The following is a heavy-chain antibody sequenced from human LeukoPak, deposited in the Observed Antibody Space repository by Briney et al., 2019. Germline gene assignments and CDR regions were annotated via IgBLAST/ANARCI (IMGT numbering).Heavy chain of an antibody. CDR2: IIPIFGTA. CDR3: ARGEQWLVNRALDY. CDR1: GGTFSSYA. D-gene: IGHD6-19*01. J-gene: IGHJ4*02. V-gene: IGHV1-69*13. Sequence: GASVKVSCKASGGTFSSYAISWVRQAPGQGLEWMGGIIPIFGTANYAQKFQGRVTITADESTSTAYMELSSLRSEDTAVYYCARGEQWLVNRALDYWGQGTLVTVSS.